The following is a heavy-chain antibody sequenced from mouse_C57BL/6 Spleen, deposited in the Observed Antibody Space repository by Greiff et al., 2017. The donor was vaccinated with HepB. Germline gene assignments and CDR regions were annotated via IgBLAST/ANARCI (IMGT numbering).Heavy chain of an antibody. D-gene: IGHD4-1*01. CDR1: GYTFTSYW. CDR3: ARALGRDWYFDV. Sequence: QVQLKQSGTELVKPGASVKLSCKASGYTFTSYWMHWVKQRPGQGLEWIGNINPSNGGTNYNEKFKSKATLTVDKSSSTAYMQLSSLTSEDSAVYYCARALGRDWYFDVWGTGTTVTVSS. CDR2: INPSNGGT. V-gene: IGHV1-53*01. J-gene: IGHJ1*03.